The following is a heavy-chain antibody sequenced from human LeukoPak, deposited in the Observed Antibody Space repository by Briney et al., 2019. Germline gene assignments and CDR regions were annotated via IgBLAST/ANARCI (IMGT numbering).Heavy chain of an antibody. D-gene: IGHD6-19*01. J-gene: IGHJ4*02. CDR3: ASVSSGWLFDY. V-gene: IGHV3-21*01. CDR1: GFTFSRHY. CDR2: ITSSSSYI. Sequence: PGGSLRLSCAASGFTFSRHYMNWVRQAPGKGLEWVSSITSSSSYIYYADSVKGRFTISRDNAKNSLYLQMNSLRAEDTAVYYCASVSSGWLFDYWGQGTLVTVSS.